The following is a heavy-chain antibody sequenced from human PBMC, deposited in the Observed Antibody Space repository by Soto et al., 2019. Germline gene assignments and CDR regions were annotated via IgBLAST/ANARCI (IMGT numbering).Heavy chain of an antibody. CDR2: IIPIFGTA. V-gene: IGHV1-69*13. Sequence: AASVKVSCKASGGTFSSYAISWVRQAPGQGLEWMGGIIPIFGTANYAQKFQGRVTITADESTSTAYMELSSLRSEDTAVYYCAREVTMIKGLFDYWGQGTLVTVSS. J-gene: IGHJ4*02. CDR1: GGTFSSYA. CDR3: AREVTMIKGLFDY. D-gene: IGHD3-22*01.